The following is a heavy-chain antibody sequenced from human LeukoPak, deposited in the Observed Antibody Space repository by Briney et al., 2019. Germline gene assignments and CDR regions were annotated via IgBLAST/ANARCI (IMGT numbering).Heavy chain of an antibody. CDR3: AREAMVREKNWFDP. V-gene: IGHV3-48*03. CDR1: GFTFSSYE. D-gene: IGHD3-10*01. Sequence: PGGSLRLSCAASGFTFSSYEMNWVRQAPGKGLEWVSYISSSGSTIYYADSVKGRFTISRDNSKNTLYLQMNSLRAEDTAVYYCAREAMVREKNWFDPWGQGTLVTVSS. CDR2: ISSSGSTI. J-gene: IGHJ5*02.